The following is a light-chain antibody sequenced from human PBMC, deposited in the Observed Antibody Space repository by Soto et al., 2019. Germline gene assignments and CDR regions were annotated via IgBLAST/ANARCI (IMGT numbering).Light chain of an antibody. CDR1: ESVGSD. J-gene: IGKJ5*01. V-gene: IGKV3-20*01. CDR3: QHYVERSPIT. CDR2: GAS. Sequence: ERVMTQSPATLSVSPGGRATLSCRARESVGSDLAWYQQKPGQAPRLLISGASSRATGIPDRFSGSGSGTDFTLTISRLEPEDFALYYCQHYVERSPITFGQGTRLEIK.